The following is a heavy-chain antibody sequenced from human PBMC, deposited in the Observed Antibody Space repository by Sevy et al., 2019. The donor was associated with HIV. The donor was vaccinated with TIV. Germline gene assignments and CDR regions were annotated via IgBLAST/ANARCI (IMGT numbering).Heavy chain of an antibody. CDR1: GGTFSSYA. D-gene: IGHD4-4*01. V-gene: IGHV1-69*13. CDR2: IIPIFGTT. J-gene: IGHJ6*02. CDR3: ARVRTRGWVRTVTINYYGMDV. Sequence: ASVKVSCKASGGTFSSYAISWVRQAPGQGLEWMGGIIPIFGTTNYAQKFQGRVTITADESTRTAYMELSSLRSEDTAVYYCARVRTRGWVRTVTINYYGMDVWGQGTTVTVSS.